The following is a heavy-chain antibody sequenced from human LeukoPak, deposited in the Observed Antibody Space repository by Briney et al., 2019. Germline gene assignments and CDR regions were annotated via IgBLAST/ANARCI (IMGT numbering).Heavy chain of an antibody. CDR1: GFTFSSYA. CDR3: AKTSGSGNYYYYYYAMDV. Sequence: GSLRLSCAASGFTFSSYAMSWVRQAPGKGLEWVSAISGSGSSTFYADSVKGRFTISRDHSKNTLYLQMNSLRAEDTAVYYCAKTSGSGNYYYYYYAMDVWGQGTTVTVSS. D-gene: IGHD3-10*01. CDR2: ISGSGSST. V-gene: IGHV3-23*01. J-gene: IGHJ6*02.